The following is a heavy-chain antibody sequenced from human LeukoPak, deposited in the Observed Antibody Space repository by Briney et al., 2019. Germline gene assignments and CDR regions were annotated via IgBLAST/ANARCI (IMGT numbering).Heavy chain of an antibody. CDR1: GFTFSSYA. CDR3: ARAYLMAVAGTVDY. V-gene: IGHV3-30*04. CDR2: ISYDGSNK. Sequence: GGSLRLSCAASGFTFSSYAMHWVRQAPGKGLDGVAVISYDGSNKYYADSVKGRFTISRDNSKNTLYLQMNSLRAEDTAVYYCARAYLMAVAGTVDYWGQGTLVTVSS. D-gene: IGHD6-19*01. J-gene: IGHJ4*02.